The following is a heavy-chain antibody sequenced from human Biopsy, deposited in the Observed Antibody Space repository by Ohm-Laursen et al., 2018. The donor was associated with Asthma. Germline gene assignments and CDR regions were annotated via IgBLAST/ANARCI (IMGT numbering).Heavy chain of an antibody. CDR1: GDSVSSGDYY. D-gene: IGHD2-15*01. J-gene: IGHJ4*02. CDR3: ARGGSGGKVYYFDS. Sequence: TLSLTCTVSGDSVSSGDYYWTWIRQPPRKGLEWLGYISSAGNVFYTPSLKRRLTIQLDTSNNKFSLKLTSLPAADAALYYCARGGSGGKVYYFDSWGLGTLVTVSS. CDR2: ISSAGNV. V-gene: IGHV4-30-4*01.